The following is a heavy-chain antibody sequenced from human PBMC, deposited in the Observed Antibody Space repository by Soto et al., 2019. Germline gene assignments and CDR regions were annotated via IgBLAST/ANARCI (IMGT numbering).Heavy chain of an antibody. V-gene: IGHV2-5*02. CDR1: GFSLSTSGVG. CDR3: AHRGYYGSGSYSYYFDY. D-gene: IGHD3-10*01. J-gene: IGHJ4*02. CDR2: IYWDDDK. Sequence: QITLKESGPTLVKPTQTLTLTCTFSGFSLSTSGVGVGWIRQPPGKALEWLALIYWDDDKRYSPSLKSRLTITTXXAXNXXVLTMTNMDPVDTATYYCAHRGYYGSGSYSYYFDYWGQGTLVTVSS.